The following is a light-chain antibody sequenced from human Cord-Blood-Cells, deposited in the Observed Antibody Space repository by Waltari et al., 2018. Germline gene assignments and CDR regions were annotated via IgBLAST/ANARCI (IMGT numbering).Light chain of an antibody. CDR1: SSDVGSYNL. CDR3: CSYAGSSTWV. V-gene: IGLV2-23*01. CDR2: EGS. J-gene: IGLJ3*02. Sequence: QSALTQPASASGSPGQPITISCTGTSSDVGSYNLVSWYQQHPGKAPKLMIYEGSNRPSGVSNRFSGSKSGNTASLTISGLQAEDDADYYCCSYAGSSTWVFGGGTKLTVL.